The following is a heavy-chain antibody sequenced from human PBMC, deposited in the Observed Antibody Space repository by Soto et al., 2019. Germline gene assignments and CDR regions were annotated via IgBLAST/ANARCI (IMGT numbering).Heavy chain of an antibody. CDR2: INCKTGAT. CDR3: ARDLGYGDYVEYNYHYGMDV. V-gene: IGHV1-2*02. Sequence: ASVKVSCKASGYSFIAYYIHWVRQAPGQGLEWMGGINCKTGATKYAQKFQGRVTVTRDTSISTVYMAVSGPRPDDTAMYYCARDLGYGDYVEYNYHYGMDVWGQGTTVTVSS. J-gene: IGHJ6*02. D-gene: IGHD4-17*01. CDR1: GYSFIAYY.